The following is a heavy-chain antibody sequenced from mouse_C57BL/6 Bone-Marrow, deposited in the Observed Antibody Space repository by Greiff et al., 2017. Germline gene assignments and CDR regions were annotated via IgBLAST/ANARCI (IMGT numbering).Heavy chain of an antibody. CDR1: GFNIKDYY. V-gene: IGHV14-2*01. D-gene: IGHD1-1*01. J-gene: IGHJ2*01. CDR3: TRSLIYYGTNY. Sequence: VQLKQSGAELVKPGASVKLSCTASGFNIKDYYIHWVKQRTEQGLEWIGRIDPEDGETKYAPKFQDKATITADTSSNTAYLQLSSLTSEDTAVDYGTRSLIYYGTNYWGQGTTLTVSS. CDR2: IDPEDGET.